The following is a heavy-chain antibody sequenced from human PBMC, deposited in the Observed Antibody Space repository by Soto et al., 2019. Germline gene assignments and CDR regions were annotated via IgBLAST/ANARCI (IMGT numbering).Heavy chain of an antibody. J-gene: IGHJ2*01. CDR3: ARDWYNFALGRARGGHWYFDL. D-gene: IGHD3-10*01. CDR1: GFTFTNYW. CDR2: IHYDGSNT. V-gene: IGHV3-74*01. Sequence: EVQLVESGGRLVQPGGSLTLSCAASGFTFTNYWMHWVRQAPGKGLVWVSRIHYDGSNTRYADSVNGRFTISRDNAKNTLYLHLTSLEVDDTAVYYCARDWYNFALGRARGGHWYFDLGGRGTLVTVSS.